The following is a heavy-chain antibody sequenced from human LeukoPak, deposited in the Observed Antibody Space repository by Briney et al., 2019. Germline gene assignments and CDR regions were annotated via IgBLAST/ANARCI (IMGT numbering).Heavy chain of an antibody. CDR1: GYTFTSYG. D-gene: IGHD1-20*01. CDR3: ARGSKITGTLVY. V-gene: IGHV1-18*01. Sequence: ASVKVSCKASGYTFTSYGISWVRQAPGQGLEWMGWISAYNGNTNYAQKFQGRVTMTRDTSISTAYMELSRLRSDDTAVYYCARGSKITGTLVYWGQGTLVTVSS. J-gene: IGHJ4*02. CDR2: ISAYNGNT.